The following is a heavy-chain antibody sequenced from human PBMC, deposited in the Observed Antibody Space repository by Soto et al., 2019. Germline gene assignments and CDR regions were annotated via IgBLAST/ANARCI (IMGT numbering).Heavy chain of an antibody. V-gene: IGHV1-2*02. Sequence: QVQMVQSGAEVKKPGDSVKVSCKASGYTFTDYYMHWVRQAPGQGFEWVGGINPESGNPKYVPKFQGRVTVTRDTSTSTAYMELNRLTSVDTAVSYCASEDCRNTNCLKGFDFWGQGTLVTVSS. J-gene: IGHJ4*02. D-gene: IGHD2-15*01. CDR1: GYTFTDYY. CDR3: ASEDCRNTNCLKGFDF. CDR2: INPESGNP.